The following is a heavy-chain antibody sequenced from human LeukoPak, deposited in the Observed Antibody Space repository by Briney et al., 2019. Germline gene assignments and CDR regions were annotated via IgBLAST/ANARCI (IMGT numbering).Heavy chain of an antibody. D-gene: IGHD3-9*01. CDR1: GGSISSYY. CDR3: ARAYVILTGYAFDY. J-gene: IGHJ4*02. CDR2: IYYSGST. V-gene: IGHV4-59*01. Sequence: KSSETLSLTCTVSGGSISSYYWSWIRQPPGKGLEWIGYIYYSGSTNYNPSLKSRVAISVDTSKNQFSLKLSSVTAADTAVYFCARAYVILTGYAFDYWGQGTLVTASS.